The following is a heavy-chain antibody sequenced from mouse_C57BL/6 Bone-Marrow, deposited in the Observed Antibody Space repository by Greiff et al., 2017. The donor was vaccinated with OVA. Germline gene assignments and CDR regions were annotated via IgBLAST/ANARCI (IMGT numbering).Heavy chain of an antibody. Sequence: QVQLQQPGAELVRPGTSVKVSCKASGYAFTNYLIEWVKQRPGQGLEWIGVINPGSGGTNYNEKFKGKATLTADKSSSTAYMQLSSLTSEDSAVYFCARRGYGSPLYYFDYWGQGTTLTVSS. CDR1: GYAFTNYL. D-gene: IGHD1-1*01. CDR2: INPGSGGT. CDR3: ARRGYGSPLYYFDY. J-gene: IGHJ2*01. V-gene: IGHV1-54*01.